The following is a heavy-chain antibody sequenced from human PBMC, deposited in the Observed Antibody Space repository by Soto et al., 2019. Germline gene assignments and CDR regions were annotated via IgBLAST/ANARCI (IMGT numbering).Heavy chain of an antibody. Sequence: PGGSLSLSCAASGFTFRSFTMNWVRQAPGKGLEWVSAISDRGDTTHYADSVKGRFTISRDTSKNTLYLQLNALRADDTAVYYCAKDKPGTTSLDYWGQGSLVIVSS. CDR3: AKDKPGTTSLDY. V-gene: IGHV3-23*01. CDR2: ISDRGDTT. CDR1: GFTFRSFT. D-gene: IGHD1-1*01. J-gene: IGHJ4*02.